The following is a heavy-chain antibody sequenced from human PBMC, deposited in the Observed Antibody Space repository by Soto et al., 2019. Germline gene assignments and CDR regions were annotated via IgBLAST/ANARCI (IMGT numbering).Heavy chain of an antibody. CDR1: GFTFSSYA. J-gene: IGHJ4*02. D-gene: IGHD3-9*01. CDR2: ISGSGGST. Sequence: EVPLLESGGGLVQPGGSLRLSCAASGFTFSSYAMSWVRQAPGKGLEWVSAISGSGGSTYYADSVKGRFTISRDNSKNTLYLQMNSLRAEDTAVYYCAKAGLRYFDWLFTFDYWGQGTLVTVSS. V-gene: IGHV3-23*01. CDR3: AKAGLRYFDWLFTFDY.